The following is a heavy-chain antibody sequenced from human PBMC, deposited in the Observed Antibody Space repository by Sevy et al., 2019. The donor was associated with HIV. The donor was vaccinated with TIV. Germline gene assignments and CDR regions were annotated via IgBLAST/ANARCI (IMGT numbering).Heavy chain of an antibody. Sequence: GGSLRLSCAASGFTFSSYWMHWVRQVPGKGLVWVPRINPDGSSTSYADSVKGRFTISRDNAKNTLYLQMNSLRAEDTAVYYCARDSWRSGSYYGFDSWGQGALVTVSS. CDR3: ARDSWRSGSYYGFDS. CDR1: GFTFSSYW. D-gene: IGHD1-26*01. V-gene: IGHV3-74*01. CDR2: INPDGSST. J-gene: IGHJ4*02.